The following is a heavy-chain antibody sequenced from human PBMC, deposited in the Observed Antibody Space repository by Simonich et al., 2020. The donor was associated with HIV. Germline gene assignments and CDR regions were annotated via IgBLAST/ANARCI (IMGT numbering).Heavy chain of an antibody. CDR2: INHSESN. J-gene: IGHJ6*03. V-gene: IGHV4-34*01. CDR3: ARGIPRNYYYFYYMDV. CDR1: GGSFSGYY. D-gene: IGHD1-1*01. Sequence: QVQLQQWGAGLLKPSETLSLTCAVYGGSFSGYYWSWIRQPPGKGLEWIGEINHSESNNYNPSTKSRVTISVDTAKNQFSLKLSSVTAADTAVYSCARGIPRNYYYFYYMDVWGKGTTVIVSS.